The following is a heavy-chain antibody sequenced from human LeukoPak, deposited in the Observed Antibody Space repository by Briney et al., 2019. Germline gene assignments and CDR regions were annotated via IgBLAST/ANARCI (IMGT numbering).Heavy chain of an antibody. V-gene: IGHV4-39*01. J-gene: IGHJ3*01. Sequence: SETLSLTCTVSGGSISTSSYYWGWIRQPPGKGLEWIGSVYYSGSSYSNPSLKSRVTISVDTSKNQFSLKMSSVTAADTAVFYCVRQGDAFDVWGRGTMVTVSS. CDR1: GGSISTSSYY. CDR2: VYYSGSS. CDR3: VRQGDAFDV.